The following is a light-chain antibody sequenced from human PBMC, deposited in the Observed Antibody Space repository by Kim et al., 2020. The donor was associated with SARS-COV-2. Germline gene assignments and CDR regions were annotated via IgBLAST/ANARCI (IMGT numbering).Light chain of an antibody. CDR1: SSDVGGYNY. CDR3: TSYAGSNNLL. CDR2: DVT. Sequence: GQSVTITCTGTSSDVGGYNYVSWYQQHPGTAPTLLIYDVTTRPSGVPDRFSGSKSGNTASLTVSGLQADDEADYYCTSYAGSNNLLFGGGTQLTVL. J-gene: IGLJ2*01. V-gene: IGLV2-8*01.